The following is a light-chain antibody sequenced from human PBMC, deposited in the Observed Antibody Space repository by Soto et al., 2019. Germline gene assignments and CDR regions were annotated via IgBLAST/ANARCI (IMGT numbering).Light chain of an antibody. CDR2: DAS. J-gene: IGKJ4*01. V-gene: IGKV3-15*01. CDR1: QSVRSS. CDR3: QQYSTSPPT. Sequence: EIVMTQSPGILSVSPGERATLFCRASQSVRSSLAWYQQKPGQAPRLFIYDASTRATGIPARFTGSGSGTEFTLTISRLEPEDFAVYYCQQYSTSPPTFGGGTKVDIK.